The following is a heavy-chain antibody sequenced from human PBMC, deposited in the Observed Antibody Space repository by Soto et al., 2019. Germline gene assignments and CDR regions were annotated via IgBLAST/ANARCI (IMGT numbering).Heavy chain of an antibody. CDR3: AKDLAGTTGYFDY. V-gene: IGHV1-69*13. J-gene: IGHJ4*02. CDR2: NIPIFGTA. CDR1: GGTFSNFV. D-gene: IGHD1-1*01. Sequence: ASVKVSCKASGGTFSNFVISWVRQAPGQGLEWMGGNIPIFGTANYAQKFQGRVTIIADESTGTTYMELTSLRSEDTAVYYCAKDLAGTTGYFDYWGQGTLVTVSS.